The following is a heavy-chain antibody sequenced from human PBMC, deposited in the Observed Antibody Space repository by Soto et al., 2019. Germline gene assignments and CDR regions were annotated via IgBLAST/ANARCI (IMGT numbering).Heavy chain of an antibody. Sequence: ESGGGVVQPERSLRLSCAASRFTFSNYAMHWVRQAPGKGLEWVAVISYDGSNKYYADSVQGRFTISRDNSKNTLYLQMNSLRAEDTAVYYCARGSNDYGDYNYFDYWGQGTLVTVSS. J-gene: IGHJ4*02. CDR2: ISYDGSNK. V-gene: IGHV3-30-3*01. CDR1: RFTFSNYA. D-gene: IGHD4-17*01. CDR3: ARGSNDYGDYNYFDY.